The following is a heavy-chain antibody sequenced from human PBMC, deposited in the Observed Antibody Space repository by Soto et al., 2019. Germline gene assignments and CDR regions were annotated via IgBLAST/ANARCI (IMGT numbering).Heavy chain of an antibody. J-gene: IGHJ4*02. CDR1: GYTFTSYA. Sequence: ASVKVSCKASGYTFTSYAMHWVRQAPGQRLEWMGWINAGNGNTKYSQKFQGRVTITRDTSASTAYMELSSLRSEDTAAYYCARVLGYCSSTSCSTFDYWGQGTLVTVSS. V-gene: IGHV1-3*01. CDR2: INAGNGNT. D-gene: IGHD2-2*01. CDR3: ARVLGYCSSTSCSTFDY.